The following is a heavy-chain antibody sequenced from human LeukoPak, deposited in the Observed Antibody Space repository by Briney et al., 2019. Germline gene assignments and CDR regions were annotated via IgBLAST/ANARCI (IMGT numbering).Heavy chain of an antibody. Sequence: GGSLRLSCAASGFTFNRYNMNWVRRAPGKWLEWVSSISTSSSYIYYADSVRGRFTISRDNAKNSLYLQMNSLRAEDTAVYSCARGADGVSSNSRGWFDPWGQGTLVTVSS. D-gene: IGHD2-15*01. CDR2: ISTSSSYI. V-gene: IGHV3-21*01. CDR3: ARGADGVSSNSRGWFDP. J-gene: IGHJ5*02. CDR1: GFTFNRYN.